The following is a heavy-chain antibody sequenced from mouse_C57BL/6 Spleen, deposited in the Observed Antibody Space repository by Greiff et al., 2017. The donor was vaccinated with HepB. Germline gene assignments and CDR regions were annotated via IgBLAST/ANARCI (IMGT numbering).Heavy chain of an antibody. CDR3: ARGVYYGRPFDY. CDR1: GYTFTSYW. CDR2: IDPNSGGT. V-gene: IGHV1-72*01. J-gene: IGHJ2*01. Sequence: QVQLQQPGAELVKPGASVKLSCKASGYTFTSYWMHWVKQRPGRGLEWIGRIDPNSGGTEYNEKFKSKATLTVDKPSSTAYMQLSSLTSKDSAVYYCARGVYYGRPFDYWGQSTTLTVAS. D-gene: IGHD1-1*01.